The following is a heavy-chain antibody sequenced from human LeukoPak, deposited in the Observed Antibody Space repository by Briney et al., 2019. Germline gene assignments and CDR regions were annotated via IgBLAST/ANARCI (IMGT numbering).Heavy chain of an antibody. Sequence: GGSLRLSCAASGFSFSSNWMYWVRQAPGKGLVWVSRINIDGSSTSYADSVKGRFTIFRDNAKNTLYLQMNSLRAEDTAVYYCASGSGSYFPGYWGQGTLVTVSS. CDR1: GFSFSSNW. J-gene: IGHJ4*02. CDR2: INIDGSST. V-gene: IGHV3-74*01. CDR3: ASGSGSYFPGY. D-gene: IGHD3-10*01.